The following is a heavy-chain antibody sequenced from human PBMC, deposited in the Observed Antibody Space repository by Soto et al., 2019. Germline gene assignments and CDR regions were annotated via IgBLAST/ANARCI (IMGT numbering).Heavy chain of an antibody. CDR1: GFTFSNAW. V-gene: IGHV3-15*07. J-gene: IGHJ6*02. CDR2: IKSKTDGGTT. CDR3: TTGAGHEKLTTVVTPTYYGMDV. D-gene: IGHD4-17*01. Sequence: GGSLRLSCAASGFTFSNAWMNWVRQAPGKGLEWVGRIKSKTDGGTTDYAAPVKGRFTILRDDSKNTLYLQMNSLKTEDTAVYYCTTGAGHEKLTTVVTPTYYGMDVWGQGTTVTVSS.